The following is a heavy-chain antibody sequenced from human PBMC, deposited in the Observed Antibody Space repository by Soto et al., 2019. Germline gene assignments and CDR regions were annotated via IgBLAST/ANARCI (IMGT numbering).Heavy chain of an antibody. J-gene: IGHJ6*02. CDR1: GFTFSSYG. D-gene: IGHD5-18*01. CDR3: ARGGMDTAFDYGMDV. CDR2: IWYEGSNK. V-gene: IGHV3-33*01. Sequence: QVQLVESGGGVVQPGRSLRLSCAASGFTFSSYGMHWVRQAPGKGLEWVAGIWYEGSNKYYADSVKGRFTISRDNSKNTLYLQMNSLRAEDTAVYYCARGGMDTAFDYGMDVWGQGTTVTVSS.